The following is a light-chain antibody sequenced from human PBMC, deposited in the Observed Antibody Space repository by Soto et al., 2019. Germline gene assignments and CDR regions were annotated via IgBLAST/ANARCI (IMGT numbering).Light chain of an antibody. CDR3: QQRSDWPIT. J-gene: IGKJ5*01. CDR2: DAS. Sequence: EVVLTQSPATLSLSPGERATLSCRASQSVSRFLAWYQQKPGQAPRLLIFDASNRATGIPAKFSASGSGTDFPLTISSLESEDSAVYCCQQRSDWPITFGQGTRLDIK. V-gene: IGKV3-11*01. CDR1: QSVSRF.